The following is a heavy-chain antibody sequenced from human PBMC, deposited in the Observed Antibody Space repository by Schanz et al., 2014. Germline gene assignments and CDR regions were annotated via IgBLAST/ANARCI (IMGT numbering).Heavy chain of an antibody. CDR1: GFTLSNSD. CDR2: IWYDENNK. D-gene: IGHD2-15*01. CDR3: AKARRKSNCSGGRCFHYSYYGMDV. J-gene: IGHJ6*02. V-gene: IGHV3-33*06. Sequence: VQLVESGGGLVQPGGSLRLSCAASGFTLSNSDMHWVRQAPGKGLEWVAVIWYDENNKYYADSVKGRFTMSRDNSKNTLYLQMNSLRAEDTAVYYCAKARRKSNCSGGRCFHYSYYGMDVWGQGTTXTVSS.